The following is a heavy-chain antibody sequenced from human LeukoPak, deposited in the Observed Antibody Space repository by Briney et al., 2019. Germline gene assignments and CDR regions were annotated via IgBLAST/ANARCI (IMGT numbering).Heavy chain of an antibody. CDR1: GGSISSYY. V-gene: IGHV4-4*07. J-gene: IGHJ4*02. D-gene: IGHD6-19*01. Sequence: PSETLSLTCTVAGGSISSYYWSWIRQPAGKGLEWIGRIYTSGSTNYNPSLKSRVTMSVDTSKNQFTLKLSSVTAADTAVYYCASGSLRALRPAGRGGSSGWYTMDYWGQGTLVTVSS. CDR3: ASGSLRALRPAGRGGSSGWYTMDY. CDR2: IYTSGST.